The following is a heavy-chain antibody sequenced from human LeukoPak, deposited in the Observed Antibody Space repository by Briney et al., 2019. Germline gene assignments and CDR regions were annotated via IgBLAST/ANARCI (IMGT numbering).Heavy chain of an antibody. Sequence: GASVKVSCKASGYTFTSYGISWVRQAPGQGLEWMGWISAYNGNTNYAQKLQGRVTMTTDTSTSTAYMELRSLRSDDTAVYYCARDYIPTWNDRRYDYWGQGTLVTVSS. CDR2: ISAYNGNT. CDR1: GYTFTSYG. J-gene: IGHJ4*02. D-gene: IGHD1-1*01. CDR3: ARDYIPTWNDRRYDY. V-gene: IGHV1-18*01.